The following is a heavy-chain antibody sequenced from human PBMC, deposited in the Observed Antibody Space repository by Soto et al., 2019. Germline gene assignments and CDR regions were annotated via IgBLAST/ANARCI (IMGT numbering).Heavy chain of an antibody. CDR3: ASLDPIFPFVP. D-gene: IGHD2-21*01. CDR2: IKQDGSEK. CDR1: GFTFSSYW. J-gene: IGHJ5*02. Sequence: PGGSLRLSCAASGFTFSSYWMSWVRQAPGKGLEWVANIKQDGSEKYYVDSVKGRFTISRDNAKNSLYLQMNSLRAEDTAVYYCASLDPIFPFVPWGQGTLVTISS. V-gene: IGHV3-7*01.